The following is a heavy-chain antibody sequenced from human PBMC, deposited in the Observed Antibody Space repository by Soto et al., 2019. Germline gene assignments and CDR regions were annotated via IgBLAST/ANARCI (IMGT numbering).Heavy chain of an antibody. CDR1: GFTFSNAW. V-gene: IGHV3-15*07. CDR3: TTDPTGGWFDP. J-gene: IGHJ5*02. CDR2: IKSKTDGGTT. D-gene: IGHD4-17*01. Sequence: EVQLVESGGGLVKPGGSLRLSCAASGFTFSNAWMNWVRQAPGKGLEWVGRIKSKTDGGTTDYAAPVEGRFTISRDDSKNTLYLQINSLKIEDTALYYCTTDPTGGWFDPWGQGTLVTVSS.